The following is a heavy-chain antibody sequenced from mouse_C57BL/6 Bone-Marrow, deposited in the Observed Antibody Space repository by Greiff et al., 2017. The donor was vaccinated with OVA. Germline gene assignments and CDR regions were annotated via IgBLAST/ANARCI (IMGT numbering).Heavy chain of an antibody. CDR2: IYPRSGNT. D-gene: IGHD1-1*01. CDR3: ARELHGNY. J-gene: IGHJ2*01. V-gene: IGHV1-81*01. CDR1: GYTFTSYG. Sequence: ESGAELARPGASVKLSCKASGYTFTSYGLSWVKQRPGPGLEWIGAIYPRSGNTYYNEKFKGKATLTADKSYSTAYMERRSLTSEDSAIYFSARELHGNYWGQGTTLTGSS.